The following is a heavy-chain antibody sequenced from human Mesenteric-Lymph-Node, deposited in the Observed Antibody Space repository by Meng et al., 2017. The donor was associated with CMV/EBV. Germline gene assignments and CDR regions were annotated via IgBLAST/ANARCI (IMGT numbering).Heavy chain of an antibody. CDR2: ISYDGSNN. Sequence: FNVSSYAMDWVRQAPGKGLEWVATISYDGSNNDYTDSVKGRFSICRDNSKNTVSLQMSSLRAEDTARYYCARGELYYFGSRGYYEDCWGQGTLVTVSS. J-gene: IGHJ4*02. CDR1: FNVSSYA. V-gene: IGHV3-30*04. CDR3: ARGELYYFGSRGYYEDC. D-gene: IGHD3-22*01.